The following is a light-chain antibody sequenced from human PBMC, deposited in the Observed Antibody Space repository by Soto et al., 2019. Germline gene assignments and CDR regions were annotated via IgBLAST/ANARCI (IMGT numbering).Light chain of an antibody. CDR1: QGISTY. V-gene: IGKV1-5*01. J-gene: IGKJ1*01. Sequence: DIQMTQPPSSLSASVGDRVTITCRASQGISTYLNGYQQKPGKAPKVLIYDASILESGLPSSFSGSGSATEFTLTISSLQPDDFTTYYCQQYNSLWTFGQGTKVDI. CDR3: QQYNSLWT. CDR2: DAS.